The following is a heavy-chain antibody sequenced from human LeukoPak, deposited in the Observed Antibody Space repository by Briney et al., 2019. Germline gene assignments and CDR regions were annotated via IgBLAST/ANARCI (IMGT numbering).Heavy chain of an antibody. CDR1: GFTFSSYA. Sequence: GGSLRLSCAASGFTFSSYAMSWVRQAPGKGLEWVSAISGSGGSTYYADSVKGRFTTSRDNSKNTLYLQMNSLRAEDTAVYYCAKVLSGNLWFGELWGFYFDYWGQGTLVTVSS. D-gene: IGHD3-10*01. CDR3: AKVLSGNLWFGELWGFYFDY. V-gene: IGHV3-23*01. CDR2: ISGSGGST. J-gene: IGHJ4*02.